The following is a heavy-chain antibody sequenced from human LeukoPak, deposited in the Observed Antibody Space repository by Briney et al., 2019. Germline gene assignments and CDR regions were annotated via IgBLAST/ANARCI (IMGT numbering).Heavy chain of an antibody. D-gene: IGHD5-12*01. Sequence: GGSLRLSCAAPGFTFSSYGMSWVRQAPGKGLEWVSPLSGSGGSTYYADSVKGRFTISRDNSKNTLYLQMNSLRAEDTAVYYCAKDGGGYSGYDPKNWFDPWGQGTLVTVSS. CDR1: GFTFSSYG. V-gene: IGHV3-23*01. J-gene: IGHJ5*02. CDR2: LSGSGGST. CDR3: AKDGGGYSGYDPKNWFDP.